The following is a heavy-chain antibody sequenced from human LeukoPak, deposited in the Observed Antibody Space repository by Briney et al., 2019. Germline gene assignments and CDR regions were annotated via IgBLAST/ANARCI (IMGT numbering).Heavy chain of an antibody. V-gene: IGHV1-69*02. CDR2: IILILGIA. CDR1: VGTFSSYT. Sequence: ASVTVSCTASVGTFSSYTINWVRQAPGPGLEWMGRIILILGIANYEQKFQGSVTITAEKSTNTAYIAVSSLRSEDTGVYFCARRGGRGVDPFDYWGQGTLVTVSS. J-gene: IGHJ4*02. CDR3: ARRGGRGVDPFDY. D-gene: IGHD3-10*01.